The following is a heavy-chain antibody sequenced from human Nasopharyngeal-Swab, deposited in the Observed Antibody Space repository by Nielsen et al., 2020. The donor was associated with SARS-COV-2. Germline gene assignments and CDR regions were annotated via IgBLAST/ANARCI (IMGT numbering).Heavy chain of an antibody. CDR3: ARDGFQLWFGELGSGDAFDI. J-gene: IGHJ3*02. V-gene: IGHV3-30-3*01. D-gene: IGHD3-10*01. CDR2: ISYDGSNK. Sequence: WIRQPPGKGLEWVAVISYDGSNKYYADSVKGRFTISRDNSKNTLYLQMNSLRAEDTAVYYCARDGFQLWFGELGSGDAFDIWGQGIMVTVSS.